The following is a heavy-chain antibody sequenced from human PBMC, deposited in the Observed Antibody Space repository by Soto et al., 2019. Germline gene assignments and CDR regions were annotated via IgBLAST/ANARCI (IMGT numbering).Heavy chain of an antibody. CDR2: ISGSGGST. J-gene: IGHJ4*02. D-gene: IGHD3-10*01. CDR3: AKGRRITVPFDY. Sequence: EVQLLESGGGLVQPGGSLRLSCAASGFTFSSYAMSWVRQAPGKGLEWVSAISGSGGSTYYADSVKGRFTISRDNSKNTMYLQMTSLRAEDTAVYYCAKGRRITVPFDYWGQGTLVTVSS. CDR1: GFTFSSYA. V-gene: IGHV3-23*01.